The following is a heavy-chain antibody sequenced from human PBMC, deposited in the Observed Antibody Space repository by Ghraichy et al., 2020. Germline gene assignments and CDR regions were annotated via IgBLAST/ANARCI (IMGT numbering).Heavy chain of an antibody. Sequence: GGSLRLSCAASGFTFSSYAMSWVRQAPGKGLEWVSAISGSGGSTYYADSVKGRFTISRDNSKNTLYLQMNSLRAEDTAVYYCAKDILDRPQWLADYWGQGTLVTVSS. J-gene: IGHJ4*02. CDR3: AKDILDRPQWLADY. V-gene: IGHV3-23*01. CDR1: GFTFSSYA. CDR2: ISGSGGST. D-gene: IGHD6-19*01.